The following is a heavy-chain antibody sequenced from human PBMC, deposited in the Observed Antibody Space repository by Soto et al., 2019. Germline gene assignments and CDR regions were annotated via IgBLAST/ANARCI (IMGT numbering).Heavy chain of an antibody. V-gene: IGHV1-69*01. CDR3: ATGYCSGGSSCNWFDP. D-gene: IGHD2-15*01. CDR2: IIPIFGTA. Sequence: QVQLVQSGAEVKKPGSSVKVSCKASGGTFSSYAISWVRQAPGQGLEWMGGIIPIFGTANYAQKFRGRVTITADESTSTAYMELSSLRSEDTAVYYCATGYCSGGSSCNWFDPWGQGTLVTVSS. J-gene: IGHJ5*02. CDR1: GGTFSSYA.